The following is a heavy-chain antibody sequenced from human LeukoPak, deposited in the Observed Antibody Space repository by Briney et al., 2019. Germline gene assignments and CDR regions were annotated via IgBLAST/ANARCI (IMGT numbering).Heavy chain of an antibody. D-gene: IGHD3-22*01. J-gene: IGHJ2*01. Sequence: PGGSLRLSCAASGFTFSSYSMSWVRQAPGKGLEWVSSISGSSSYIYYADSQGRFTVSRDNAKNSLYLQMNSLRAEDTAVYYCARTGDDSSGYYYDWYFDLWGRGTLVTVSS. V-gene: IGHV3-21*01. CDR3: ARTGDDSSGYYYDWYFDL. CDR1: GFTFSSYS. CDR2: ISGSSSYI.